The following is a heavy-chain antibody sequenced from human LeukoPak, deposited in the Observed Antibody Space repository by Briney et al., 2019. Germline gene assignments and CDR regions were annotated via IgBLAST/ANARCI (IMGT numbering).Heavy chain of an antibody. CDR3: AMFIAVAGTRHNWFDP. J-gene: IGHJ5*02. Sequence: SETLSLTCAVYGGSFSGYYWSWIRQPPGKGLEWIGEINHSGSTNYNPSLKSRVTISVDTSKNQFSLKLSSVTAADTAVHYCAMFIAVAGTRHNWFDPWGQGTLVTVSS. CDR1: GGSFSGYY. CDR2: INHSGST. D-gene: IGHD6-19*01. V-gene: IGHV4-34*01.